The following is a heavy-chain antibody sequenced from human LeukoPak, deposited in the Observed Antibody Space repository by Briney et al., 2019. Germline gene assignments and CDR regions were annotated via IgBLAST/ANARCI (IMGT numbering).Heavy chain of an antibody. D-gene: IGHD3-3*01. CDR1: GGSISSGDYY. V-gene: IGHV4-30-4*08. J-gene: IGHJ4*02. Sequence: SETLSLTCTVSGGSISSGDYYWSWIRQPPGKGLEWIGYIYYSGSTYYNPSLKSRVTISVDTSKNQFSLKLSSVTAADTAVYYCARGLRFLEWLLYWGQGTLVTVSS. CDR2: IYYSGST. CDR3: ARGLRFLEWLLY.